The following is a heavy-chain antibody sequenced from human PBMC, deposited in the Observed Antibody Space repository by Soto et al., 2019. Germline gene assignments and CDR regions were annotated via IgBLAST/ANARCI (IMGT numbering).Heavy chain of an antibody. CDR2: ISKDGSNK. V-gene: IGHV3-30*03. J-gene: IGHJ4*02. CDR1: GFAFSSYG. Sequence: GGSLRLSCAASGFAFSSYGMHWVRQAPGKGLEWVAVISKDGSNKYYADSVKGRFTISRDNSKNTLYLQMNSLRAEDTAVFYCARDEAFGGVIFYFDSWGQGALVTVSS. CDR3: ARDEAFGGVIFYFDS. D-gene: IGHD3-16*02.